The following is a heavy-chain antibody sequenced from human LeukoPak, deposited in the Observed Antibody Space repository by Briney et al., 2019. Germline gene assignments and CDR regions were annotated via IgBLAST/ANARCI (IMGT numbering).Heavy chain of an antibody. J-gene: IGHJ4*02. CDR1: GFTFSSYA. D-gene: IGHD1-1*01. CDR2: ISGGGGST. Sequence: QTGGSLRLSCAASGFTFSSYAMSWVRQAPGKGLEWVSGISGGGGSTYYADSVKGRFTISRDNSKNTLYLHMNSLRAEDTAVYYCAKDWASWNEGLRLFDYWGQGTLVTVSS. V-gene: IGHV3-23*01. CDR3: AKDWASWNEGLRLFDY.